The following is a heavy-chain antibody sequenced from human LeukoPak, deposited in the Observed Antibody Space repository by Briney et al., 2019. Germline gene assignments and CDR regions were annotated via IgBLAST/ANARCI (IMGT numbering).Heavy chain of an antibody. CDR3: ARPGVGCSSTNCYRGFDY. V-gene: IGHV4-39*01. D-gene: IGHD2-2*02. CDR2: IYYSGST. Sequence: SETLSLTCTVSGGSISSSSYYWGWIRQPPGKGLEWIGSIYYSGSTYYNPSLKSRVAISVDTCKNQFSLKLSSVTAADTAVYYCARPGVGCSSTNCYRGFDYWGQGTLVTVSS. CDR1: GGSISSSSYY. J-gene: IGHJ4*02.